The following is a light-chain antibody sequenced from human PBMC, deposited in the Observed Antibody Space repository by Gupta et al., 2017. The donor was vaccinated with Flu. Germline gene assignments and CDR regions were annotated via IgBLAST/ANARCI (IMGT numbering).Light chain of an antibody. Sequence: EIVLTQSPGTLSLSLGESATLSSRASQSVSSSYLAWYQQKPGQAPRLLIYGASSRATGIPDRFSGSESGTDFTLTISRLEPEDFAVYYCQQYGSSPRTFGQGTKVEIK. CDR1: QSVSSSY. J-gene: IGKJ1*01. CDR3: QQYGSSPRT. V-gene: IGKV3-20*01. CDR2: GAS.